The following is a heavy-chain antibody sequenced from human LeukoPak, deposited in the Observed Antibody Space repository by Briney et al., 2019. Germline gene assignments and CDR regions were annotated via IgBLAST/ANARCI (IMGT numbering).Heavy chain of an antibody. CDR2: IKQDESEK. Sequence: GGSLRLSVVASGFTFSNFWMTGFRKAQGKGLRGVADIKQDESEKNYVDSVKGRFTISRDNTKNSLYLQMDSLRAEDTAVYYCARWRGAQSEFDYWGQGTLVTVSP. J-gene: IGHJ4*02. CDR1: GFTFSNFW. V-gene: IGHV3-7*01. CDR3: ARWRGAQSEFDY. D-gene: IGHD3-3*01.